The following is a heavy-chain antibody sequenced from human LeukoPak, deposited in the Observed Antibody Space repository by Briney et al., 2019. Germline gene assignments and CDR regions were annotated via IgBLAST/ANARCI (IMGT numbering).Heavy chain of an antibody. CDR2: IVVGSGNT. D-gene: IGHD1-26*01. CDR1: GFTFTSSA. V-gene: IGHV1-58*01. J-gene: IGHJ4*02. Sequence: SVKVSCKASGFTFTSSAVQWVRQARGQRLEWIGWIVVGSGNTNYAQRFQERVTITRDMSTSTAYMELSSLRSEDTAVYYCAATTPVGATTTPVEPLFDYWGQGTLVTVSS. CDR3: AATTPVGATTTPVEPLFDY.